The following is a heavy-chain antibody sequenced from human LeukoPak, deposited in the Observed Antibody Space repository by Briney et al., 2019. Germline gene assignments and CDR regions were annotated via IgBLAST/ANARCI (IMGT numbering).Heavy chain of an antibody. CDR3: ARDLSASWSTFGY. Sequence: GGSLILSCEDSGSKFDDYGMSWVRQAPGRGLEWVAGINWDGGSPFYADSVKGRFTISRDHAKNTLYLQMDSLRVEDTALYYCARDLSASWSTFGYWGQGTLVTVSS. CDR2: INWDGGSP. V-gene: IGHV3-20*04. CDR1: GSKFDDYG. J-gene: IGHJ4*02. D-gene: IGHD6-13*01.